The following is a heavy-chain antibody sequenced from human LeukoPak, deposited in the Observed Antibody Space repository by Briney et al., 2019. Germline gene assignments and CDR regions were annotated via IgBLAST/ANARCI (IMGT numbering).Heavy chain of an antibody. Sequence: PSETLSLTCTVSGGSISSGGYYWSWIRQHPGKGLEWIGYIYYSGSTYYNPSLKSRVTISVDTSKNQFSLKLTSVIAADSAVYYCAREFRGPYYDFWSGYYTAFDYWGQGTLVTVSS. CDR2: IYYSGST. CDR1: GGSISSGGYY. J-gene: IGHJ4*02. V-gene: IGHV4-31*03. D-gene: IGHD3-3*01. CDR3: AREFRGPYYDFWSGYYTAFDY.